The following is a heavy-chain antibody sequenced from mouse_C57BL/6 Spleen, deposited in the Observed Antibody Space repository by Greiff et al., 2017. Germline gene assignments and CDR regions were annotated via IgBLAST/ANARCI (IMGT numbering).Heavy chain of an antibody. D-gene: IGHD1-1*01. Sequence: EVKVVESGGGLVKPGGSLKLSCAASGFTFSSYTMSWVRQTPEKRLEWVATISGGGGNTYYPDSVKGRFTISRDNAKNTLYLQMSSLRSEDTALYYCARQPTVVATGDAMDYWGQGTSVTVSS. CDR3: ARQPTVVATGDAMDY. CDR1: GFTFSSYT. V-gene: IGHV5-9*01. CDR2: ISGGGGNT. J-gene: IGHJ4*01.